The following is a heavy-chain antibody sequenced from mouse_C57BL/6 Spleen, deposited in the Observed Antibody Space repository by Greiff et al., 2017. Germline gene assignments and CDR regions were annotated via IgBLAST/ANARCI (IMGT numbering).Heavy chain of an antibody. D-gene: IGHD2-1*01. CDR1: GYTFTDHT. V-gene: IGHV1-78*01. CDR3: ASGGNWYYAMDY. Sequence: QVQLQQSDAELVKPGASVKISCKVSGYTFTDHTVHWMKQRPEQGLEWIGYIYPRDGSTKYNEKFKGKATLTAAKSSSTAYMQLNSLTSEDSAVYFCASGGNWYYAMDYWGQGTSVTVSS. CDR2: IYPRDGST. J-gene: IGHJ4*01.